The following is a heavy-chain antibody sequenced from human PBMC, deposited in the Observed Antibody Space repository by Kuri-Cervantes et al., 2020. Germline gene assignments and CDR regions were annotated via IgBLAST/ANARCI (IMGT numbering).Heavy chain of an antibody. J-gene: IGHJ4*02. V-gene: IGHV3-30-3*01. CDR1: GFTFSSYA. CDR3: ARGEIEYRSWVSYLY. D-gene: IGHD4-11*01. CDR2: ISYDGSNK. Sequence: GESLKISCAASGFTFSSYAMHWVRQAPGKGLEWVAVISYDGSNKYYADSVKGRFTISRDNSKNTLYLQMNSLKASDTAMYYCARGEIEYRSWVSYLYWGQGTLVTVSS.